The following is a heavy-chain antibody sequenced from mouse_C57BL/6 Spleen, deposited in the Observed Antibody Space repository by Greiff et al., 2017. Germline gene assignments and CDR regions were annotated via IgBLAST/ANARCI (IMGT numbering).Heavy chain of an antibody. J-gene: IGHJ1*03. CDR2: INPSSGYT. D-gene: IGHD2-3*01. CDR3: AKSYEGYYFDV. Sequence: VKLVESGAELARPGASVKMSCKASGYTFTSYTMHWVKQRPGQGLEWIGYINPSSGYTKYNQKFKDKATLTADKSSSTAYMQLSSLTSEDSAVYYCAKSYEGYYFDVWGTGTTVTVSS. V-gene: IGHV1-4*01. CDR1: GYTFTSYT.